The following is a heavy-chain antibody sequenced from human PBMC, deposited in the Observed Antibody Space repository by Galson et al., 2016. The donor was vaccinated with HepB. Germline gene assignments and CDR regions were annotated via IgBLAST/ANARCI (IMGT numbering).Heavy chain of an antibody. D-gene: IGHD5-18*01. Sequence: TLSLTCTVSGASISSGGYYWSWIRQHPEKGLEWIGYIYHSGNTYFNPSLKSRVTISVDASKNQFSLRVNSVTAADTAVYYCARGGRKGLWGYYFDYWGQGTLVPVSS. CDR3: ARGGRKGLWGYYFDY. CDR1: GASISSGGYY. CDR2: IYHSGNT. J-gene: IGHJ4*02. V-gene: IGHV4-31*03.